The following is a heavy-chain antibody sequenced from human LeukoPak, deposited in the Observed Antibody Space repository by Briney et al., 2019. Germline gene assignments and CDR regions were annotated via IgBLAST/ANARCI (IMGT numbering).Heavy chain of an antibody. CDR3: ARVPNYSSGTTENWFDP. CDR1: GFTVSSNY. CDR2: IYSGGNT. J-gene: IGHJ5*02. D-gene: IGHD6-19*01. Sequence: GGSLRLSCAASGFTVSSNYMSWVRQAPGKGLEWVSVIYSGGNTYYADSVKGRFTISRDNSKNTLYLQMNSLRAEDTAVYYCARVPNYSSGTTENWFDPWGQGTLVTVSS. V-gene: IGHV3-53*01.